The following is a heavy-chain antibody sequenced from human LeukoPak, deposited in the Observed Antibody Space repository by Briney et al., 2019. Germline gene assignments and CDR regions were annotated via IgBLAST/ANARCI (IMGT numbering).Heavy chain of an antibody. Sequence: GASVKVSCKASGYTFTSYDINWVRQATGQGLEWMGWMNPNSGNTGYAQKFQGRVTMTTDTSTSTAYMELRSLRSDDTAVYYCARVSYPWNYFDYWGQGTLVTVSS. CDR1: GYTFTSYD. D-gene: IGHD2-2*02. CDR2: MNPNSGNT. J-gene: IGHJ4*02. CDR3: ARVSYPWNYFDY. V-gene: IGHV1-8*01.